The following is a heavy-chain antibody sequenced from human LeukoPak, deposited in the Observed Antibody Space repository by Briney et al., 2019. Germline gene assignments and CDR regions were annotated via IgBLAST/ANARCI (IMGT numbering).Heavy chain of an antibody. CDR3: AEDQRWESPHYLDS. V-gene: IGHV3-23*01. D-gene: IGHD1-26*01. CDR1: GFTFSSSA. CDR2: ISASGGST. J-gene: IGHJ4*02. Sequence: PGRSLRLSCAASGFTFSSSAMSWVRQVPGKGLEWVSGISASGGSTYYADSVRGRFTISRDNSKNTLYVQMNSLRDEDTAVYYCAEDQRWESPHYLDSWGQGTLVTVSS.